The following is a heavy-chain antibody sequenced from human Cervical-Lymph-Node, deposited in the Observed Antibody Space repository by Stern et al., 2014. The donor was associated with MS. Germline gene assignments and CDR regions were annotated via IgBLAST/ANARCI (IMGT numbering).Heavy chain of an antibody. CDR3: ARDMVDADKWFDP. CDR2: INPSGGST. V-gene: IGHV1-46*01. J-gene: IGHJ5*02. CDR1: GYTFTHFD. D-gene: IGHD4/OR15-4a*01. Sequence: DQLVESGAEVKKPGASVKVSCKASGYTFTHFDIHWVRQAPGQGLEWMAMINPSGGSTTYGQKFQGRVTLTRDTSTSTVYMELRSLRSDDTALYYCARDMVDADKWFDPWGQGTLVTVSS.